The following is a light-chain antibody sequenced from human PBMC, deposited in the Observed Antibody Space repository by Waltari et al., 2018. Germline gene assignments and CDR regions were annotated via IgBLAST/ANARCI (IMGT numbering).Light chain of an antibody. V-gene: IGLV1-44*01. J-gene: IGLJ3*02. Sequence: QSVLTQPPSASGTPGQSVTMSCSGSSSNIGKNSVNWYRQVPGTAPKLLIYSDHQRPSGVPARFFCSKSDTSASLAISGLQSDDEADYYCATWDDSLKGWVFGGGTKLTVL. CDR3: ATWDDSLKGWV. CDR2: SDH. CDR1: SSNIGKNS.